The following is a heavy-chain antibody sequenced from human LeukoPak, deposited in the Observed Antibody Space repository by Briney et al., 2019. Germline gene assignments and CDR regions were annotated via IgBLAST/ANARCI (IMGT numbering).Heavy chain of an antibody. CDR2: IRYDGSNK. V-gene: IGHV3-30*02. J-gene: IGHJ6*03. D-gene: IGHD2-2*01. CDR3: AKDPNSIVVVPAATHYYYYYYMDV. CDR1: GFTFSSYG. Sequence: GGSLRLSCAASGFTFSSYGMHRVRQAPGKGLGWVAFIRYDGSNKYYADSVKGRFTISRDNSKNTLYLQMNSLRAEDTAVYYCAKDPNSIVVVPAATHYYYYYYMDVWGKGTTVTVSS.